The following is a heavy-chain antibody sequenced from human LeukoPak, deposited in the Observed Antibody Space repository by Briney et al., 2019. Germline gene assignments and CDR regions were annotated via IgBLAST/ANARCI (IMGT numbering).Heavy chain of an antibody. J-gene: IGHJ4*01. CDR2: ISAYSGNT. V-gene: IGHV1-18*01. CDR3: ARDRKGVAATFNY. CDR1: GYTFTSYG. D-gene: IGHD6-19*01. Sequence: ASVRLSCKASGYTFTSYGISWVRQAPGQGLEWMGWISAYSGNTNYAQMFQGRVTMTTDTSTSTAYMELRSLRSDDTAVYYCARDRKGVAATFNYWGDGTLVSVSS.